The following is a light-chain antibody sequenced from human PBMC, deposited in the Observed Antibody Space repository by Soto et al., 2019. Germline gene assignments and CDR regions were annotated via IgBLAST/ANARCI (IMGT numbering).Light chain of an antibody. CDR1: QSVSSSF. V-gene: IGKV3-20*01. J-gene: IGKJ3*01. CDR3: KQYGSSLFT. Sequence: EIVLTQSPGTLSLSQGERATLSCRASQSVSSSFLAWYQQKPGQAPRLLIYGASSRATGIPDRFSGSGSGTDFTLTISRLEPEDFAVYYCKQYGSSLFTFGPGTKVDIK. CDR2: GAS.